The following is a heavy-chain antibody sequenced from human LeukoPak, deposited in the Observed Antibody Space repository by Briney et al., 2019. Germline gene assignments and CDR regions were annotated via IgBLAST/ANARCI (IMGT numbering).Heavy chain of an antibody. Sequence: GGSLRLSCAASGFTFSSYSMNWVRQAPGKGLEWVAAISTTSGNIYYADSVKGRFTISRDNAKNSLYLQMNSLRVEDTALYYCARRAPSHDFDDWGQGTLVTVSS. J-gene: IGHJ4*02. CDR3: ARRAPSHDFDD. CDR2: ISTTSGNI. V-gene: IGHV3-21*03. CDR1: GFTFSSYS.